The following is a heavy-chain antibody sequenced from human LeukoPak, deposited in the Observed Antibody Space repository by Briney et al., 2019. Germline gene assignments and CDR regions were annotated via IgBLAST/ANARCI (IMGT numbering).Heavy chain of an antibody. D-gene: IGHD6-13*01. CDR3: ARSRPAIAATEPPLDY. CDR2: ISYDGSNK. J-gene: IGHJ4*02. CDR1: GFTFSSYA. Sequence: GGSLRLSCAASGFTFSSYAMHWVRQAPGKGLEWVAVISYDGSNKYYADSVKGRFTISRDNSKNTLYLQMNGLRAEDTAVYYRARSRPAIAATEPPLDYWGQGTLVTVSS. V-gene: IGHV3-30-3*01.